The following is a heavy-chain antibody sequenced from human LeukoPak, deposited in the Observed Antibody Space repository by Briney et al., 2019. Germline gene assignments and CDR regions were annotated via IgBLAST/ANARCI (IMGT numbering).Heavy chain of an antibody. CDR2: IIPIFGTA. CDR3: ARMWDYYDSSGLGG. CDR1: GGTFSSYA. Sequence: ASVKVSYKASGGTFSSYAISWVRQAPGQGLEWMGGIIPIFGTANYAQKFQGRVTITADESTSTAYMELSSLRSEDTAVYYCARMWDYYDSSGLGGWGQGTLVTVSS. D-gene: IGHD3-22*01. J-gene: IGHJ4*02. V-gene: IGHV1-69*13.